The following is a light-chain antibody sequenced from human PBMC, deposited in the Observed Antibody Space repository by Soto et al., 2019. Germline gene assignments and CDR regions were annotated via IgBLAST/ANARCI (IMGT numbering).Light chain of an antibody. CDR2: VAS. J-gene: IGKJ4*01. Sequence: DIQMTQSPSSLSASVGDRVTITCRASQSISTYLNWYQQKPGEAPKLLIFVASNLRSGVPSRFSGRGSRTDFPLTISRLQPEDFATYYCQQSYYTPLLTFGGGNKVEVK. CDR1: QSISTY. CDR3: QQSYYTPLLT. V-gene: IGKV1-39*01.